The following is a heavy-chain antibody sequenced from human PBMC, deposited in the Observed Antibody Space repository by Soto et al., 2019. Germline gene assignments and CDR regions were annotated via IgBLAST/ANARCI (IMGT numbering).Heavy chain of an antibody. D-gene: IGHD2-15*01. V-gene: IGHV4-59*08. CDR2: IYYSGST. J-gene: IGHJ4*02. CDR3: ARQQYCSAGSCYTDY. CDR1: GGSISNYY. Sequence: ASETLSLTCIVSGGSISNYYWSWIRQPPGKGLEWIGYIYYSGSTNYNPSLQSRVTISVDTSKNQFSLKLSSVTAADTAVYYCARQQYCSAGSCYTDYWGQGTLVTVSS.